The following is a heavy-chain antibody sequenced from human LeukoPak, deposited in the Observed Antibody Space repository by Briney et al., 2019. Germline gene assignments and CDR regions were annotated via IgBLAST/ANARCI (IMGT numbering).Heavy chain of an antibody. Sequence: PSETLSLTCAVSGDSISSSSHHWGWIRRSPGKGLEWIGSIYYGRTTYYNPSLNSRVTISVLTSKNQFSLQLNSVTAADTAVYYCARGRVGRTGRGSAQHDYWGQGTLVTVSS. CDR3: ARGRVGRTGRGSAQHDY. D-gene: IGHD3-10*01. CDR1: GDSISSSSHH. V-gene: IGHV4-39*01. J-gene: IGHJ4*02. CDR2: IYYGRTT.